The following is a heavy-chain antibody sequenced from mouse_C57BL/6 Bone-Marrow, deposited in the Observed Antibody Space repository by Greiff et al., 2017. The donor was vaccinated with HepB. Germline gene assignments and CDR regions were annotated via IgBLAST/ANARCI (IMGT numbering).Heavy chain of an antibody. D-gene: IGHD1-1*01. CDR2: IDPNSGGT. Sequence: QVQLQQPGAELVKPGASVKLSCKASGYTFTSYWMHWVKQRPGRGLEWIGRIDPNSGGTKYNEKFKSKATLTVDKPSSTAYMQLSSLTSEDSAVYYCARGGFITTVVEVYAMDYWGQGTSVTVSS. CDR1: GYTFTSYW. V-gene: IGHV1-72*01. CDR3: ARGGFITTVVEVYAMDY. J-gene: IGHJ4*01.